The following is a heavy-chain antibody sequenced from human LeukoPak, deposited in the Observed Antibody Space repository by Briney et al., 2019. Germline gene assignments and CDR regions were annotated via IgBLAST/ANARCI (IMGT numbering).Heavy chain of an antibody. D-gene: IGHD3-10*01. CDR1: GFAFSSYA. J-gene: IGHJ6*03. CDR3: AKDGYISGSGPHYYYMDV. CDR2: ISGSGGST. Sequence: GGSLRLSCAASGFAFSSYAMSWVRQAPGKGLEWVSGISGSGGSTYYADSVKGRFTISRDNSKNTLYLQMNSLRAEDTAVYYCAKDGYISGSGPHYYYMDVWGKGTTVTVSS. V-gene: IGHV3-23*01.